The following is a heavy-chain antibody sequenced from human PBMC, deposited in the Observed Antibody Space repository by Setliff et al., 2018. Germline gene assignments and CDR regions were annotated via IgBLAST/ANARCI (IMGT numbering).Heavy chain of an antibody. Sequence: GGSLRLSCAASGFTFSTYSMNWVRLAPGKGLEWVSYISSSSSSIYYANSVEGRFTISRDNAKDSLYLQMNSLRAEDTAVYYCARDILQFLEWPQYFQHWGQGILVTVSS. V-gene: IGHV3-48*01. CDR1: GFTFSTYS. CDR2: ISSSSSSI. J-gene: IGHJ1*01. CDR3: ARDILQFLEWPQYFQH. D-gene: IGHD3-3*01.